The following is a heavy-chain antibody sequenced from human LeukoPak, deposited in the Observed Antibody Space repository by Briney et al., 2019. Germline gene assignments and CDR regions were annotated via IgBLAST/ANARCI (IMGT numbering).Heavy chain of an antibody. V-gene: IGHV5-51*01. CDR1: GSTFTSYW. CDR3: ARLTSLGVSAALFFDS. CDR2: IYPGDSDT. Sequence: GASLPISCQGSGSTFTSYWIGCVRLLPGKGLGWMGVIYPGDSDTKYSPSFQGQVTISVDKSVNNAYMQWTSLEATGSGIYDSARLTSLGVSAALFFDSWGQGTLVTVSS. D-gene: IGHD2-2*01. J-gene: IGHJ4*02.